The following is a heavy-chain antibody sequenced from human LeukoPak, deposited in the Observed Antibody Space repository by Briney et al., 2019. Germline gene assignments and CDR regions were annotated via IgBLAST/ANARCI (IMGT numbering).Heavy chain of an antibody. CDR1: GFSLSTSGMC. D-gene: IGHD2-2*01. Sequence: SGPTLVNPTQTLTLTCTFSGFSLSTSGMCVSWIRQPPGKALEWLARIDWDDDKYYSTSLKTRLTISKDTSKNQVVLTMTNMDPVDTATYYCARIALVPAAIYFDYWGQGTLVTVSS. CDR2: IDWDDDK. J-gene: IGHJ4*02. CDR3: ARIALVPAAIYFDY. V-gene: IGHV2-70*11.